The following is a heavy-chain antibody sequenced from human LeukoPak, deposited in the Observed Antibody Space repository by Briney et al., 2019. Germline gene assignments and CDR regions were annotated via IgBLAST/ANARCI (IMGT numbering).Heavy chain of an antibody. D-gene: IGHD2-2*01. CDR1: GYTFTGDY. J-gene: IGHJ6*02. V-gene: IGHV1-2*02. Sequence: ASVKVSCKASGYTFTGDYMHWVRQAPGQGLEWMGWINPNSGGTNYAQKFQGRVTMTRDTSISTAYMELSRLRSDDTAVYYCARDRIVVVPAAIHDYYYGMDVWGQGTTVTVSS. CDR2: INPNSGGT. CDR3: ARDRIVVVPAAIHDYYYGMDV.